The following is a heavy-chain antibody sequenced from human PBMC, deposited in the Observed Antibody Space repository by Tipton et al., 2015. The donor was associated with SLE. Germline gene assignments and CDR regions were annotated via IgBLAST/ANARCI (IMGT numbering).Heavy chain of an antibody. CDR2: IFYTGST. V-gene: IGHV4-59*11. J-gene: IGHJ4*02. CDR3: ARGNQHSGYDGFDY. D-gene: IGHD5-12*01. Sequence: TLSLTCTVSGGSISSHYNAWIRQPPGRGLEWIGDIFYTGSTNYNPSLKSRVTMSVDTSKNQVSLKLSSVTAADTAIYYCARGNQHSGYDGFDYWGQGTLVTVSS. CDR1: GGSISSHY.